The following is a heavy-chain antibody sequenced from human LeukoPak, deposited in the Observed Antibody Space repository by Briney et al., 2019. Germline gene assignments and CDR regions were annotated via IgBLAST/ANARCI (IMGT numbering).Heavy chain of an antibody. CDR2: IIPIFGTA. J-gene: IGHJ4*02. CDR1: GGTFSSYA. V-gene: IGHV1-69*05. D-gene: IGHD2-2*02. Sequence: ASVKVSCKASGGTFSSYAISWVRQAPGQGLEWMGGIIPIFGTANYAQKFQGRVTITTDESTSTAYMELSCLRSEDTAVYYCARSAGYCSSTSCYRGLDYWGQGTLVTVSS. CDR3: ARSAGYCSSTSCYRGLDY.